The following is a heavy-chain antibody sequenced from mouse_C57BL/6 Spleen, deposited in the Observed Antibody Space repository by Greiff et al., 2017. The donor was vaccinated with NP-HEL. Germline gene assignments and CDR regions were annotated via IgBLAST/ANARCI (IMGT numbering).Heavy chain of an antibody. D-gene: IGHD1-1*01. J-gene: IGHJ4*01. CDR2: INPSSGYT. Sequence: QVQLQQSGAELARPGASVKMSCKASGYTFTSYTMHWVKQRPGQGLEWIGYINPSSGYTKYNQKFKDKATLTADISSSTAYMQLSSLTSEDSAVYYCARDTTVVAYYAMDYWGQGTSVTVSS. CDR3: ARDTTVVAYYAMDY. V-gene: IGHV1-4*01. CDR1: GYTFTSYT.